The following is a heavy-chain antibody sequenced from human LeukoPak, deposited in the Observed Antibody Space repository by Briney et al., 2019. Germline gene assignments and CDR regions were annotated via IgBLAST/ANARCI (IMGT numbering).Heavy chain of an antibody. CDR2: IHYSGST. Sequence: SETLSLTCIVSGGSISSGNYYWGWIRQHPGKGLEWIGYIHYSGSTYYNPSLKSRVTISVDTSKNQFSLKLSSVTAADTAVYYCARGEYSSSWYPWGQGTLVTVSS. CDR1: GGSISSGNYY. V-gene: IGHV4-31*03. CDR3: ARGEYSSSWYP. J-gene: IGHJ5*02. D-gene: IGHD6-13*01.